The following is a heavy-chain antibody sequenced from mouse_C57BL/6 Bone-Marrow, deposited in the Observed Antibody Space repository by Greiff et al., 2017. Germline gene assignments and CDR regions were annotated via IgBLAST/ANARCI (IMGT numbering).Heavy chain of an antibody. CDR2: INPSSGYT. D-gene: IGHD2-4*01. CDR3: AIYDYHWYFDV. CDR1: GYTFTSYW. Sequence: VQLQQSGAELAKPGASVKLSCKASGYTFTSYWMHWVKQRPGQGLEWIGYINPSSGYTKYNQKFKDKATLTADKSSSTAYMQLSSLTYEDSAVYYCAIYDYHWYFDVWGTGTTGTVSS. J-gene: IGHJ1*03. V-gene: IGHV1-7*01.